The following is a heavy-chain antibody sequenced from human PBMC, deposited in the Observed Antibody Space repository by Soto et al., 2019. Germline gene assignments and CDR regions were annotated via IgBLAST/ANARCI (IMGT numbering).Heavy chain of an antibody. CDR3: ARGGYSSSSRYYYYGMDV. V-gene: IGHV3-21*01. CDR1: GFTFSSYS. J-gene: IGHJ6*02. Sequence: KPGGSLRLSCAASGFTFSSYSMNWVRQAPGKGLEWVSSISSSSSYMYYADSVKGRFTISRDNAKNSLYLQMNSLRAEDTAVYYCARGGYSSSSRYYYYGMDVWGQGTTVTVSS. D-gene: IGHD6-6*01. CDR2: ISSSSSYM.